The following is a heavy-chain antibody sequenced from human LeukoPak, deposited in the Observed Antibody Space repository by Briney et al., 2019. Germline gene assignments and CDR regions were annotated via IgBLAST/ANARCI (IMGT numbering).Heavy chain of an antibody. CDR2: MHYSGST. D-gene: IGHD5-18*01. V-gene: IGHV4-39*07. J-gene: IGHJ3*02. Sequence: SETLSLPCTVSGGSISSSSYYWGWIRQPPGKGLEWIGSMHYSGSTYYNPSLKSRVTISVDTSKNEFSLKLSSVTAADTAVYYCARDGLWIQNAFDIWGQGTMVTVSA. CDR1: GGSISSSSYY. CDR3: ARDGLWIQNAFDI.